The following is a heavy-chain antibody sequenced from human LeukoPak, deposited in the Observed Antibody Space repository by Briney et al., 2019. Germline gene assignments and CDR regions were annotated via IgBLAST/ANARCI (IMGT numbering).Heavy chain of an antibody. CDR1: GGTFSSYA. CDR3: ARGGSSMSRDAFDI. J-gene: IGHJ3*02. CDR2: IIPIFGTA. Sequence: APVKVSCKASGGTFSSYAISWVRQAPGQGLEWMGGIIPIFGTANYAQKFQGRVTITTDESTSTAYMELSSLRSVDTAVYYCARGGSSMSRDAFDIWGQGTMVTVSS. V-gene: IGHV1-69*05. D-gene: IGHD2-2*01.